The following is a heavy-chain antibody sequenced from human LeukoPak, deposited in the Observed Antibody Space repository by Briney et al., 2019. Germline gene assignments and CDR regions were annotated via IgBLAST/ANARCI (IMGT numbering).Heavy chain of an antibody. CDR3: ASSGMCGGGTCYDLYFDF. CDR2: INQDGSEK. CDR1: GFTFSSFW. Sequence: PGGSLRLSCATSGFTFSSFWMSWVRQAPGKGLEWVTNINQDGSEKYYVDSVKGRLTISRDNAKNSLYLQMNSLRAEDTAVYYCASSGMCGGGTCYDLYFDFWGQGTLVTVSS. V-gene: IGHV3-7*03. D-gene: IGHD2-15*01. J-gene: IGHJ4*02.